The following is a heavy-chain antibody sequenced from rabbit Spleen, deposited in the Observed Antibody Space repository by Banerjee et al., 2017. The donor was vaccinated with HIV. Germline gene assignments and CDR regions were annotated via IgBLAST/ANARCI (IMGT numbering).Heavy chain of an antibody. CDR3: ARFYDSYDDFNL. CDR2: IGGGSSGST. D-gene: IGHD5-1*01. V-gene: IGHV1S45*01. Sequence: QQQLEESGGGLVKPGGTLTLTCKASGIDFSSYYYMCWVRQAPGKGLEWIACIGGGSSGSTHYASWAKGRFTISRTSSTTVTLQMSSLTVADTATYFCARFYDSYDDFNLWGPGTLVTVS. J-gene: IGHJ4*01. CDR1: GIDFSSYYY.